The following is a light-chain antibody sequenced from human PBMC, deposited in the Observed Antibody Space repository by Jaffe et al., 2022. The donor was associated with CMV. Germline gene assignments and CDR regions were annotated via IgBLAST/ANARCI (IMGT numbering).Light chain of an antibody. J-gene: IGKJ1*01. Sequence: DIVMTQSPDSLAGSLGERATINCKSSQSVLYDSNNKNYLAWYQQKPGQPPKLLIYWASTRESGVPDRFSGSGSGTDFTLTISSLQAEDVSVYYCQQYYSTPPTFGQGTKVEIK. CDR1: QSVLYDSNNKNY. CDR2: WAS. CDR3: QQYYSTPPT. V-gene: IGKV4-1*01.